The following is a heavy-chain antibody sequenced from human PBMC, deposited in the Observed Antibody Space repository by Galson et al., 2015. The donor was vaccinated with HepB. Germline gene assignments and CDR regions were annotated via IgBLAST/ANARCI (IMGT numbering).Heavy chain of an antibody. CDR2: ISSDGSK. Sequence: SLRLSCAASGFTFSSYVMHWVRQTPGKGLEWVATISSDGSKFYADSVKGRFTISRDDFKNTLYLQMNTLRPEDTAVYCCAREEDAFDIWGQGTMVTVSS. J-gene: IGHJ3*02. CDR3: AREEDAFDI. CDR1: GFTFSSYV. V-gene: IGHV3-30-3*01.